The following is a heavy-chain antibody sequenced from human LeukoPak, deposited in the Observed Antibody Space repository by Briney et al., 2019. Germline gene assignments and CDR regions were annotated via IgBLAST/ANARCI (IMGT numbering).Heavy chain of an antibody. CDR3: ARLRGYSYGPQNSDFDY. Sequence: GASVKVSCKASGYTFTGYYMHWVRQAPGQGLEWMGWINPNSGGTNYAQKFQGRVTITRNTSISTAYMELSSLRSEDTAVYYCARLRGYSYGPQNSDFDYWGQGTLVTVSS. CDR2: INPNSGGT. D-gene: IGHD5-18*01. V-gene: IGHV1-2*02. CDR1: GYTFTGYY. J-gene: IGHJ4*02.